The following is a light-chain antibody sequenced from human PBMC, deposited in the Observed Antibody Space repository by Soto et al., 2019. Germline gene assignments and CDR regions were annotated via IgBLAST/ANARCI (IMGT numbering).Light chain of an antibody. Sequence: IRLTQSASSLSASLGDRVTITWRASQGISSYLAWYQQKPGKAPKLLIYAASTLQSGVPSRFSGSGYGTDFNLTISSLQTEDSATYYCQQTNTFPLTFGGGTKVDIK. J-gene: IGKJ4*01. CDR3: QQTNTFPLT. V-gene: IGKV1-9*01. CDR1: QGISSY. CDR2: AAS.